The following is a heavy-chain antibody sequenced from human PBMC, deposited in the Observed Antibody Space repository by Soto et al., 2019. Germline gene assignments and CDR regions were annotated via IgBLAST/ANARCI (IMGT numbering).Heavy chain of an antibody. V-gene: IGHV4-4*07. CDR3: ASSSLYGMDV. Sequence: SETLSLTCTISGGAIGSHYWTWIRQPAGKGLEWIGRIYSSGSTQYNPSLQSRVTMSLDTSKNQFSLKVGSVTAADTAVYYCASSSLYGMDVWGQGTTVTVSS. CDR1: GGAIGSHY. CDR2: IYSSGST. J-gene: IGHJ6*02.